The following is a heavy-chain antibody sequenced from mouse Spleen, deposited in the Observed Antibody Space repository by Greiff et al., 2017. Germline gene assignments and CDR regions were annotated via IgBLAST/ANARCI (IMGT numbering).Heavy chain of an antibody. J-gene: IGHJ4*01. CDR3: ARYRIRTVVATNSLDY. D-gene: IGHD1-1*01. Sequence: EVKLVESGGGLVQPGGSLSLSCAVSGFTFTDYYMSWVRQPPGKALEWLGFIRNKANGYTTEYSASVKGRFTISRDNSQSILYLQMNALRAEDSATYYCARYRIRTVVATNSLDYWGQGTSVTVSS. CDR2: IRNKANGYTT. CDR1: GFTFTDYY. V-gene: IGHV7-3*01.